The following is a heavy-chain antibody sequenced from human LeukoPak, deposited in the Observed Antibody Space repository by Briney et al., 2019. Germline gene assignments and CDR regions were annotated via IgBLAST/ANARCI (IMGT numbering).Heavy chain of an antibody. CDR1: GFTFSSYD. CDR3: ARATAGFDH. Sequence: GGSLRLSCAASGFTFSSYDMHWVRQTTGKGLEWVSGIGTAGATYYPGSVKGRFTISRENAKNSLYLQMNNLRAGDTAVYYCARATAGFDHWGQGTLVTVSS. J-gene: IGHJ4*02. CDR2: IGTAGAT. V-gene: IGHV3-13*01.